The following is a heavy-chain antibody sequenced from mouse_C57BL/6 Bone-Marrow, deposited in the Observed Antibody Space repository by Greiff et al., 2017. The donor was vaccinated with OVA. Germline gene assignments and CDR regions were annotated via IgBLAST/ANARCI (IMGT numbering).Heavy chain of an antibody. D-gene: IGHD2-2*01. CDR3: ARSTMVTTGYFDV. J-gene: IGHJ1*03. V-gene: IGHV1-52*01. CDR1: GYTFTSYW. Sequence: VQLQQPGAELVRPGSSVKLSCKASGYTFTSYWMHWVKQRPIQGLEWIGNIDPSDSETHYNQKFKDKATLTVDKSSSTAYMQLSSLTSEDSAVYYCARSTMVTTGYFDVWGTGTTVTVSS. CDR2: IDPSDSET.